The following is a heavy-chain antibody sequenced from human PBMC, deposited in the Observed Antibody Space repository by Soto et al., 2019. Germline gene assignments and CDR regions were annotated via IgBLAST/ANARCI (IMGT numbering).Heavy chain of an antibody. D-gene: IGHD3-3*01. CDR3: ARHDNRFSPYNYFDP. Sequence: GASVKVSCKASGYTFTTYALHWLRQAPGQRVEWMGWINTGKGNTKYSQNFQGRVTITRDTSASTAYMELSSLRSEDTAVYYCARHDNRFSPYNYFDPWGQGTLVTVSS. CDR2: INTGKGNT. J-gene: IGHJ5*02. V-gene: IGHV1-3*04. CDR1: GYTFTTYA.